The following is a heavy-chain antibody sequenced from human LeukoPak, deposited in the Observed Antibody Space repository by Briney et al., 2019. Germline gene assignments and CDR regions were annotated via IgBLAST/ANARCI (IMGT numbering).Heavy chain of an antibody. Sequence: PGGSLRLSCAASGFTFSSYAMSWVRLAPGKGLEWVSSLSSSGGRTYYADSVKGRFTISRDNSNPTLYLQMNSLRAEDTAVYHCASDLSWTGGSYYDHWGQGALVTVSS. V-gene: IGHV3-23*01. CDR2: LSSSGGRT. J-gene: IGHJ4*02. D-gene: IGHD2-15*01. CDR3: ASDLSWTGGSYYDH. CDR1: GFTFSSYA.